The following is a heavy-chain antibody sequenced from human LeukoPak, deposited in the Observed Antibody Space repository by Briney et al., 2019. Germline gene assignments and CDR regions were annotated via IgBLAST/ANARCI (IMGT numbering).Heavy chain of an antibody. CDR1: GGSISSGGYY. V-gene: IGHV4-31*03. CDR2: GYYSGST. J-gene: IGHJ3*02. D-gene: IGHD3-22*01. Sequence: PSETLSLTCTVAGGSISSGGYYWSWTRQHPGKGLEWIGYGYYSGSTYYNPSLKSRVTISVDTTKNQFPLKLSSVTAADTAVYYCARGTVTYYYDSSGYSGAFDIWGQGTMVTVSS. CDR3: ARGTVTYYYDSSGYSGAFDI.